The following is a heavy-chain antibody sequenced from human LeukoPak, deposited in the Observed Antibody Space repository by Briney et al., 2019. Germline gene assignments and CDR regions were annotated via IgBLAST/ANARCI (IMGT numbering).Heavy chain of an antibody. Sequence: SGGSLRLSCAASGFTFSSYAMNWVRQAPGKGLEWVSSISSSSSYIYYADSVKGRFTISRDNAKNSLYLQMNSLRAEDTAVYYCARDRAAMADWYFDLWGRGTLVTVSS. CDR1: GFTFSSYA. J-gene: IGHJ2*01. CDR3: ARDRAAMADWYFDL. CDR2: ISSSSSYI. D-gene: IGHD5-18*01. V-gene: IGHV3-21*01.